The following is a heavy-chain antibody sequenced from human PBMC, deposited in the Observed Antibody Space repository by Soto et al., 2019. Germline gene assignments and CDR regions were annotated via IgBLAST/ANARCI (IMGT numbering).Heavy chain of an antibody. Sequence: GGSLRLSCAASGFSFSHYEMNWVRQAPGKGLEWVSNIRSNDESIYYADSVKGRFSMSRDNARNLVYLQMNSLRADDTAVYFCARETTHDAIDIWGQGTMVTVSS. V-gene: IGHV3-48*03. CDR2: IRSNDESI. CDR3: ARETTHDAIDI. J-gene: IGHJ3*02. CDR1: GFSFSHYE. D-gene: IGHD4-17*01.